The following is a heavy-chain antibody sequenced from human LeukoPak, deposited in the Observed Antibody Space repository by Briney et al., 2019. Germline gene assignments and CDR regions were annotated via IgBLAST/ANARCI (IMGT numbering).Heavy chain of an antibody. CDR2: IYSSGST. CDR3: ARARYDFWSGSGFDP. CDR1: GGSISSGSYY. V-gene: IGHV4-61*02. J-gene: IGHJ5*02. D-gene: IGHD3-3*01. Sequence: LSLTCTVSGGSISSGSYYWSWIRQPAGKGLEWIGRIYSSGSTNYNPSLKSRVTISVDTSKNQFSLKLSSVTAADTAVYYCARARYDFWSGSGFDPWGQGTLVTVSS.